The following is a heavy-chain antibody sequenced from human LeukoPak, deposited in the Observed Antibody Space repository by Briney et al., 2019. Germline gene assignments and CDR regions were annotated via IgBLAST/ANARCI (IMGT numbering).Heavy chain of an antibody. J-gene: IGHJ3*02. CDR2: IYYSGST. Sequence: SSRTLSLTCTVSGGSISSGDYYWSGIRQPPGKGLEWIGYIYYSGSTYYNPSFKSRVTISVDTSKNQFSLKLSSVTAADTAVYYCARGANYDFWSGYRSNAFDIWGQGTMVTVSS. CDR1: GGSISSGDYY. D-gene: IGHD3-3*01. V-gene: IGHV4-30-4*01. CDR3: ARGANYDFWSGYRSNAFDI.